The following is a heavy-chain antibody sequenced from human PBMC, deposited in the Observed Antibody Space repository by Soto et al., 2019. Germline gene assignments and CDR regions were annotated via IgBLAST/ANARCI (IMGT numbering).Heavy chain of an antibody. V-gene: IGHV4-4*02. D-gene: IGHD3-10*01. CDR3: ARGTLIGSSTRNWFDP. Sequence: QVHLEESGPGLVRPSGTLSLTCNVSGVPISSYDWWTWVRQTPGKGMEWIGEIYHNGRTNYNPSLKSRVSLSVYKSKNQFSLNLQSLTAADTAVYYCARGTLIGSSTRNWFDPWGQGTQVTVSS. J-gene: IGHJ5*02. CDR2: IYHNGRT. CDR1: GVPISSYDW.